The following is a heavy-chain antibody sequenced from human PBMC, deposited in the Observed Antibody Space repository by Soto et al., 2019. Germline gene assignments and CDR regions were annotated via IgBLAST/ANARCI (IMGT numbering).Heavy chain of an antibody. J-gene: IGHJ4*02. CDR1: GGSINNSSFY. V-gene: IGHV4-39*01. CDR3: ARRPLVRGIIPYYFDS. D-gene: IGHD3-10*01. CDR2: IYYSGRA. Sequence: QLQLQESGPGLVKPSETLSLTCTVSGGSINNSSFYWGWVRQPPGKRLEWSGSIYYSGRAYYNPSLKSRLTISVDTSKNQFSLNLSSVTAADTAVYFCARRPLVRGIIPYYFDSWGQGTLVTVSS.